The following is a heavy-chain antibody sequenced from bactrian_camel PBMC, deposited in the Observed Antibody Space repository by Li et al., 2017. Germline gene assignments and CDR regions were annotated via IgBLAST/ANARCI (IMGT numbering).Heavy chain of an antibody. Sequence: HVQLVESGGGLVQPGGSLRLACAASGFSFNTYGMSWVRQAPGKGLEWVSGIYSDSTNTYYADSVKGRFTISRDNAKNTLYLQMNSLKPEDTALYYCATEKAGAFDYWGQGTQVTVS. CDR1: GFSFNTYG. CDR2: IYSDSTNT. CDR3: ATEKAGAFDY. D-gene: IGHD8*01. J-gene: IGHJ4*01. V-gene: IGHV3-2*01.